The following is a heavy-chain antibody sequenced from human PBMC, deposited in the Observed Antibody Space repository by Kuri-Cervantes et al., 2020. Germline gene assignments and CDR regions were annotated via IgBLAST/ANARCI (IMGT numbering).Heavy chain of an antibody. D-gene: IGHD6-19*01. CDR2: IIPIFGTA. CDR1: GGTFSSYA. V-gene: IGHV1-69*06. CDR3: ARGTSGYRFGWNQGGEDGFEI. Sequence: SVKVSCKASGGTFSSYAISWVRQAPGQGLEWMGGIIPIFGTANYAQKFQGRVTITADKSTNTAYMELSSLTSEDTAVYFCARGTSGYRFGWNQGGEDGFEIWGQGTMVTVSS. J-gene: IGHJ3*02.